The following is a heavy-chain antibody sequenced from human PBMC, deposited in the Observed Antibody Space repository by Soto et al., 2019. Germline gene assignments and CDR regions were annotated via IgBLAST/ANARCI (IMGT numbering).Heavy chain of an antibody. CDR1: GGSISVYY. Sequence: SETLSLTCTISGGSISVYYWSWIRQPPGQGLEWIGYIYYSGSTNYNPSLKSRVTISVDTSKNQFSLKLSSVTAADTAVYYCARALWYDSSGYYLDYWGQGTLVTVSS. CDR2: IYYSGST. V-gene: IGHV4-59*01. CDR3: ARALWYDSSGYYLDY. J-gene: IGHJ4*02. D-gene: IGHD3-22*01.